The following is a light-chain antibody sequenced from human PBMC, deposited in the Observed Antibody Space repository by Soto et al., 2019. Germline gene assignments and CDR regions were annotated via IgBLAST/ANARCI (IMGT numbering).Light chain of an antibody. J-gene: IGLJ1*01. CDR2: KGT. CDR1: SSDVGAYNS. CDR3: CFSAPESTEV. V-gene: IGLV2-23*01. Sequence: QSALAQPASVSGSPGQSITISCTGTSSDVGAYNSVSWYQQHPHRAPQVIIYKGTQRPSGVSNRFSGSTSGNAASLTISALQTDDEADYFCCFSAPESTEVCGPGTKVTV.